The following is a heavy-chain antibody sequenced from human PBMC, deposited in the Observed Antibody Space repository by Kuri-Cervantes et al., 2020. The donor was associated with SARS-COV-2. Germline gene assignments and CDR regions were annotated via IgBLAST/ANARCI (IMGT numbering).Heavy chain of an antibody. Sequence: ESLKISCAVSGYSISSGYYWGWIRQPPGKGLEWIGSIYHSGSTYYNPSLKSRVTISVDTSKNQFSLKLSSVTAADTAVYYCARVGGYCSSTSCYNHAFDIWGQGTMVTVSS. CDR1: GYSISSGYY. D-gene: IGHD2-2*02. V-gene: IGHV4-38-2*01. CDR2: IYHSGST. J-gene: IGHJ3*02. CDR3: ARVGGYCSSTSCYNHAFDI.